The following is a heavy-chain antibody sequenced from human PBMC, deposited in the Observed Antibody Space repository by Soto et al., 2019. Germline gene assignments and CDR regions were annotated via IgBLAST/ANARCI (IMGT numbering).Heavy chain of an antibody. CDR2: VYYTGTT. J-gene: IGHJ4*02. V-gene: IGHV4-59*13. CDR1: GGSIGSDH. CDR3: ARDTVLTGMFDF. Sequence: PSETLSLTCTVSGGSIGSDHWSWVRQPPGKGLEWIASVYYTGTTNYNPSLGSRVTISIDAPGNRFSMEISSVTAAGTAIYYCARDTVLTGMFDFWGQATLVTVSS. D-gene: IGHD4-17*01.